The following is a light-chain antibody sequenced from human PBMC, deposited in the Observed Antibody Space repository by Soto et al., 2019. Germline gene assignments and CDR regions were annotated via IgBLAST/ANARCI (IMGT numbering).Light chain of an antibody. CDR2: SNN. CDR1: SSNIGSNT. CDR3: AAWDDSLNGRV. Sequence: QSVLTQPPSASGTPGQRVTISCSGSSSNIGSNTVNWYQQLPGTAPKLLIYSNNQRPSRVPDRFSGSKSGTSDSLAISGLQSEDEADYYCAAWDDSLNGRVFGGVTKLTVL. V-gene: IGLV1-44*01. J-gene: IGLJ3*02.